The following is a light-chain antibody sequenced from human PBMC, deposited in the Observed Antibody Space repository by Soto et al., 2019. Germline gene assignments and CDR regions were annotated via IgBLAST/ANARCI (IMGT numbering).Light chain of an antibody. Sequence: DIQMTQSPSTLSASVGDRDTITCRASQSISNWLAWYQQKPGNAPKLLISDASNLVSGVPSRFSGSGSGTEFTLTISSLQPDDFATYYCQQYNTYSPWTFGQGTKVDIK. J-gene: IGKJ1*01. CDR3: QQYNTYSPWT. CDR1: QSISNW. CDR2: DAS. V-gene: IGKV1-5*01.